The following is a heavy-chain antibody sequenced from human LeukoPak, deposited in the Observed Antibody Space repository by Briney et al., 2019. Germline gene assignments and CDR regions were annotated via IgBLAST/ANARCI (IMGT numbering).Heavy chain of an antibody. CDR1: GYTFTSHG. CDR3: ARDRGIVLMVYANNWFDP. D-gene: IGHD2-8*01. CDR2: ISTYNGNT. J-gene: IGHJ5*02. V-gene: IGHV1-18*01. Sequence: ASVKVSCKASGYTFTSHGISWVRQAPGQGLEWMGWISTYNGNTNYAQKLQGRVTMTTDTSTSTAYMELRSLRSDDTAVYYCARDRGIVLMVYANNWFDPWGQGTLVTVSS.